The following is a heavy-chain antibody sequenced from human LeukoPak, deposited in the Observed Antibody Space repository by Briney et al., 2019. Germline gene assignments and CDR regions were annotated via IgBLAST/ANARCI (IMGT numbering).Heavy chain of an antibody. J-gene: IGHJ5*02. Sequence: ASVKVSCKASGYTFTSYGISWVRQAPGQGLERMGWTSAYNGNTNYAQKLQGRVTMTTDTSTSTAYMELRSLRSDDTAVYYCARLVLIRGWFDPWGQGTLVTVSS. CDR2: TSAYNGNT. V-gene: IGHV1-18*01. CDR3: ARLVLIRGWFDP. D-gene: IGHD2-8*01. CDR1: GYTFTSYG.